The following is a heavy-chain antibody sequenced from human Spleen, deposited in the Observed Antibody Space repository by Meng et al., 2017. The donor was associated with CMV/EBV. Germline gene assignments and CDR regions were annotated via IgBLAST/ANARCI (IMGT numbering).Heavy chain of an antibody. J-gene: IGHJ4*02. Sequence: VQRQQWGAGLVKPSETLSLTCAAYGGSFSGYYWSWICQPPGKGLEWIGEINHSGSTNYNPSLKSRVTISVDTSKNQFSLKLSSVTAADTAVYYCARAPTETKEPFDYWGQGTLVTAS. CDR2: INHSGST. CDR3: ARAPTETKEPFDY. V-gene: IGHV4-34*01. D-gene: IGHD4-11*01. CDR1: GGSFSGYY.